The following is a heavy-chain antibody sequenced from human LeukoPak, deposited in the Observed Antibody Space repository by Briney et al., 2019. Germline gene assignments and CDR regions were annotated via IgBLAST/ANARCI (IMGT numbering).Heavy chain of an antibody. V-gene: IGHV4-61*01. Sequence: SETLSLTCTVSGGSISSGSYFWGWIRQPPGTGLEWIGYIYYSGNTNYNPSLKSRVTISVDTSKNQFSLKVSSVTAADTAVYFCARGFRGDNFDYWGQGTLVTVSS. J-gene: IGHJ4*02. D-gene: IGHD7-27*01. CDR2: IYYSGNT. CDR3: ARGFRGDNFDY. CDR1: GGSISSGSYF.